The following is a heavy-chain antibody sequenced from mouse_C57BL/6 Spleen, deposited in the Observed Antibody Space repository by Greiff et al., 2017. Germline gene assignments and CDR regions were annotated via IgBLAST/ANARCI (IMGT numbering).Heavy chain of an antibody. Sequence: QVQLKQPGAELVKPGASVKLSCKASGYTFTSYWMQWVKQRPGQGLEWIGEIDPSDSYTNYNQKFKGKATLTVDTSSSTAYMQLSSLTSEDSAVYYCARLTAQGFAYWGQGTLVTVSA. D-gene: IGHD3-2*02. CDR3: ARLTAQGFAY. CDR1: GYTFTSYW. J-gene: IGHJ3*01. V-gene: IGHV1-50*01. CDR2: IDPSDSYT.